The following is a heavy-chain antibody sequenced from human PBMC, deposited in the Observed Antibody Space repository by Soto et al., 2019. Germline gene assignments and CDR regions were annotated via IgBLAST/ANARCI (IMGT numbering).Heavy chain of an antibody. CDR1: GASLSRYY. J-gene: IGHJ5*02. D-gene: IGHD1-26*01. CDR2: IYATGDT. CDR3: VRDGTKNLRDRFEP. Sequence: TTSETLSLTCNVSGASLSRYYWSWIRQPPGKGLEWIGRIYATGDTDYNPSLKSRISMSVDMSKKQFSLTLRSVTAADTAIYYCVRDGTKNLRDRFEPWGRGILVTVSS. V-gene: IGHV4-4*07.